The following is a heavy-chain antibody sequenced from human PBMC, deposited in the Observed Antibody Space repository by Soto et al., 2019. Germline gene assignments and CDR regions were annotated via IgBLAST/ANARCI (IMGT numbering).Heavy chain of an antibody. J-gene: IGHJ6*02. CDR3: ARDVNDLLTGYSNYYYYGMDV. CDR1: GYTFTSYG. D-gene: IGHD3-9*01. Sequence: ASVKVSCKASGYTFTSYGISWVRQAPGQGLEWMGWISAYNGNTNSAQKLQGRVTMTTDTSTSTAYMELRSLRSDDTAVYYCARDVNDLLTGYSNYYYYGMDVWGQGTTVTVSS. V-gene: IGHV1-18*01. CDR2: ISAYNGNT.